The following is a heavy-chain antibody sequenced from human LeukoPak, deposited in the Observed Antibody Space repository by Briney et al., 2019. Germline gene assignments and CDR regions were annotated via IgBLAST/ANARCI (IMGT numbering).Heavy chain of an antibody. CDR2: INGGNGKT. D-gene: IGHD4-17*01. CDR1: GYTFINYA. Sequence: ASVKVSCKASGYTFINYAMHWVRQAPGQRLEWMGWINGGNGKTKYSQKFQGRVTLTRDTSASTAYMELSSLRSEDTAVYYCARGDYGDYLTFGYWGQGTLVTVSS. V-gene: IGHV1-3*01. CDR3: ARGDYGDYLTFGY. J-gene: IGHJ4*02.